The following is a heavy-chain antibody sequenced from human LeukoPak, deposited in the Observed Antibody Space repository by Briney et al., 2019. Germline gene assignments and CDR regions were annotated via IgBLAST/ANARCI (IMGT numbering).Heavy chain of an antibody. J-gene: IGHJ4*02. CDR3: ARPFSSWGSSWYLNYFDY. V-gene: IGHV3-30*04. D-gene: IGHD6-13*01. CDR2: ISYDGSNK. Sequence: TGRSLRLSCAASGFTFSSYAMHWVRQAPGKGLEWVAVISYDGSNKYYADSVKGRFTISRDNSKNTLYLQMNSLRAEDTAVYYCARPFSSWGSSWYLNYFDYWGQGTLVTVSS. CDR1: GFTFSSYA.